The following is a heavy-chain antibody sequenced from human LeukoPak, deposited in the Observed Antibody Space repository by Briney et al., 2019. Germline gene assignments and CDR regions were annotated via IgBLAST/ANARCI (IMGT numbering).Heavy chain of an antibody. CDR3: AREGEVDTMIVGYYFDY. J-gene: IGHJ4*02. D-gene: IGHD3-22*01. V-gene: IGHV1-2*02. CDR1: GYTFTGYY. CDR2: INPNSGGT. Sequence: GASVKVSCKASGYTFTGYYMYWVRQAPGQGLEWMGWINPNSGGTNYAQKFQGRVTMTRDTSISTAYMELSRLRSDDTAVYYCAREGEVDTMIVGYYFDYWGQGTLVTVSS.